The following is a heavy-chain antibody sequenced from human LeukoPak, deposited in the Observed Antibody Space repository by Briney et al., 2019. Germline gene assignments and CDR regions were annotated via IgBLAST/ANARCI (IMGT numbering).Heavy chain of an antibody. CDR1: GFSLDDYD. CDR2: INWNGEST. CDR3: ARGLRNFDS. V-gene: IGHV3-20*04. D-gene: IGHD2-21*01. J-gene: IGHJ4*02. Sequence: GGSLRLSCATSGFSLDDYDMGWVRQRPGKGLEWVSGINWNGESTVYSDSVRGRFTISRDNAKNSLYLQMTSLRAEDTALYYCARGLRNFDSWGQGTLVTVSS.